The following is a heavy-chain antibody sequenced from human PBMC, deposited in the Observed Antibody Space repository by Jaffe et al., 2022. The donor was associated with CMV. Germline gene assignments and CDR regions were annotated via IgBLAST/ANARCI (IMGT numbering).Heavy chain of an antibody. D-gene: IGHD6-6*01. CDR1: GGSISSYY. CDR2: IYYSGST. V-gene: IGHV4-59*01. Sequence: QVQLQESGPGLVKPSETLSLTCTVSGGSISSYYWSWIRQPPGKGLEWIGYIYYSGSTNYNPSLKSRVTISVDTSKNQFSLKLSSVTAADTAVYYCAREGGRGPSGIAARQEANYFDYWGQGTLVTVSS. CDR3: AREGGRGPSGIAARQEANYFDY. J-gene: IGHJ4*02.